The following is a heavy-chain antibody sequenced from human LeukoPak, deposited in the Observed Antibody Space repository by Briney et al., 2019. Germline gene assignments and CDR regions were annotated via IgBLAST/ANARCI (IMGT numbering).Heavy chain of an antibody. CDR2: IIPIFGTA. V-gene: IGHV1-69*05. J-gene: IGHJ4*02. D-gene: IGHD3-10*01. CDR3: ASGTYYYGSGSFF. CDR1: GGTFSSYA. Sequence: SVKVSCKASGGTFSSYAISWVRQAPGQGLEWMGRIIPIFGTANYAQKFQGRVTITTDETTSTAYMELSSLRSEDTAVYYCASGTYYYGSGSFFWGRGTLVTVSS.